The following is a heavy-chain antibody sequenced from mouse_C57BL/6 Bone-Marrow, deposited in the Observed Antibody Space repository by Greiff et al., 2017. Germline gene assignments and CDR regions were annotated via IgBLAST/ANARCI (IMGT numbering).Heavy chain of an antibody. Sequence: DVMLVESGGGLVKPGGSLKLSCAASGFTFSSYAITWVRQTPEKRLEWVATISDGGSYTYYPDNVKGRFTISRDNAKNNLYLQMSHLKSEDTAIYYGARYGSSSFDYWGQGTLVTVSA. CDR2: ISDGGSYT. V-gene: IGHV5-4*03. D-gene: IGHD1-1*01. J-gene: IGHJ3*01. CDR3: ARYGSSSFDY. CDR1: GFTFSSYA.